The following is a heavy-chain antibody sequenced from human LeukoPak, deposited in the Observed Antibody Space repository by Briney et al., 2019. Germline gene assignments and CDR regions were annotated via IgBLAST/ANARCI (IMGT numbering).Heavy chain of an antibody. CDR3: AKDLYSSLSGSEVFDI. D-gene: IGHD3-10*01. J-gene: IGHJ3*02. CDR1: GGTFSSYA. CDR2: ISGHTGRA. V-gene: IGHV1-18*01. Sequence: ASVKVSCKASGGTFSSYAISWVRQAPGQGLEWMGWISGHTGRATYAQKFQDRLTMTSDVPTTTAYMELTGLRFNDTAVYFCAKDLYSSLSGSEVFDIWGQGTRVTV.